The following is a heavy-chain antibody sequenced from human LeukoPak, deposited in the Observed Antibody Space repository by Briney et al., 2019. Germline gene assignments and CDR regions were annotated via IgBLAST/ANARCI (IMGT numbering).Heavy chain of an antibody. CDR3: ARAWGIAAAGVGY. V-gene: IGHV1-2*02. CDR2: INPNSGGT. J-gene: IGHJ4*02. D-gene: IGHD6-13*01. Sequence: ASVKVSCKASGYTFTGYYMHWVRQAPGQGLEWMGWINPNSGGTNYAQKFQGRVTMTRDTSISTAYMELSRPRSDDTAVYYCARAWGIAAAGVGYWGQGTLVTVSS. CDR1: GYTFTGYY.